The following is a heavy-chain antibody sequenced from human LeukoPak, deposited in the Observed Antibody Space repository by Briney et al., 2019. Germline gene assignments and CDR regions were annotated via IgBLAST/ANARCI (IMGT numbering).Heavy chain of an antibody. V-gene: IGHV5-10-1*01. J-gene: IGHJ2*01. CDR2: IDPSDSYT. D-gene: IGHD5-12*01. CDR1: GCSFTSYW. CDR3: ATSRGYGFDL. Sequence: GESLQISCKGSGCSFTSYWISWVRQMPGKGLEWMGRIDPSDSYTNYSPSFQGLVTISADKSISTAYLQWSSLKASDTAMYFCATSRGYGFDLWGRGTLVTVSS.